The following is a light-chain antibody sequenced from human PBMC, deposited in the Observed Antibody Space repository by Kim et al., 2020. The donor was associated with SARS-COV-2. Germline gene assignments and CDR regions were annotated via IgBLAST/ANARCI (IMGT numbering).Light chain of an antibody. V-gene: IGLV2-18*02. CDR2: GVS. CDR1: SSDVGNYNR. CDR3: SSYTDSTTWV. J-gene: IGLJ3*02. Sequence: GQSVTLSCTVTSSDVGNYNRVSWYQQPPGTAPKLMIYGVSNRPSGVPDRFSGSKSGNTASLTISGLQAEDEADYYCSSYTDSTTWVFGGGTKVTVL.